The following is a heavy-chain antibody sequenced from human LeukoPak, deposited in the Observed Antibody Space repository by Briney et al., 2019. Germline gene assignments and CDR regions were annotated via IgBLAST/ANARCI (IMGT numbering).Heavy chain of an antibody. V-gene: IGHV3-7*01. Sequence: GGSLRLSCAASGFTFSSYWMSWVRQAPGKGLEWVANIKQDGSEKYYVDSVKGRFTISRDNAKNSLYLQMNSLRAEDTAVYYCARDFGSRGVVIKYPFDYWGQGTLVTVSS. CDR2: IKQDGSEK. CDR3: ARDFGSRGVVIKYPFDY. CDR1: GFTFSSYW. D-gene: IGHD3-3*01. J-gene: IGHJ4*02.